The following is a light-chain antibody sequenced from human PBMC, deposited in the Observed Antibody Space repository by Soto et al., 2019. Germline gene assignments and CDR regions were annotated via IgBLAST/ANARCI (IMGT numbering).Light chain of an antibody. Sequence: DIVLTQSPGPLSLSPGERATLSCRASQNVVGNLAWYQQKSGQAPRLLIDGASTRATGIQARFSGSGSGTEFTLTISSLQSEDFEVYYCQQYNNWPITFGQGTRLEI. V-gene: IGKV3-15*01. CDR1: QNVVGN. J-gene: IGKJ5*01. CDR3: QQYNNWPIT. CDR2: GAS.